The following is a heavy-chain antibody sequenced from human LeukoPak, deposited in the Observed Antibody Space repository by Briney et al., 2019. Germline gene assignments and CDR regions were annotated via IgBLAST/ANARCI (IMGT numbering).Heavy chain of an antibody. CDR2: IYYSGST. Sequence: SETLSLTCTVSGGSVSSGSYYWSWIRQPPGKGLEWIGYIYYSGSTNYNPSLKSRVTISVDTSKNQFSLKLSSVTAADTAVYYCARESSSGWYPYWGQGTPVTVSS. CDR3: ARESSSGWYPY. D-gene: IGHD6-19*01. V-gene: IGHV4-61*01. J-gene: IGHJ4*02. CDR1: GGSVSSGSYY.